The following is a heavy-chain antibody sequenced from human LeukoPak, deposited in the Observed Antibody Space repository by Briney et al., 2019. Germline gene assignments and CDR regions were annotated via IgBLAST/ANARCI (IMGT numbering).Heavy chain of an antibody. J-gene: IGHJ3*02. CDR3: AREAVSSGWFPTPTDAFDI. CDR1: GFTVSSNY. V-gene: IGHV3-53*01. D-gene: IGHD6-19*01. CDR2: IYSGGST. Sequence: GGSLRLSCAASGFTVSSNYMSWVRQAPGKGLEWVSVIYSGGSTYYADSMKGRFTISRDNSKNTLYLQMNSLRAEDTAVYYCAREAVSSGWFPTPTDAFDIWGQGTMVTVSS.